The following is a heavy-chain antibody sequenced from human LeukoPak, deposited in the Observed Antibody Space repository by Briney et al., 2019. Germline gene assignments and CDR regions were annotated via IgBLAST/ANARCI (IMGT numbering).Heavy chain of an antibody. CDR3: ARAPYYYDSSGRSYWYFDL. D-gene: IGHD3-22*01. Sequence: SETLSLTCAVYGGSFSGYYWSWIRQPPGKGLEWIGEINHSGSTYYNPSVKSRVTISVDRSKNQFSLKLSSVTAADTAVYYCARAPYYYDSSGRSYWYFDLWGRGTLVTVSS. CDR2: INHSGST. CDR1: GGSFSGYY. J-gene: IGHJ2*01. V-gene: IGHV4-34*01.